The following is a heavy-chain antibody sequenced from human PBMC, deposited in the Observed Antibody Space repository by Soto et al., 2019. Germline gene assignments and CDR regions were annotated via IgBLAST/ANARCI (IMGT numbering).Heavy chain of an antibody. CDR2: ISYDASNK. CDR3: ARPFSSGWYGDFDY. J-gene: IGHJ4*02. CDR1: GFAFSSYA. D-gene: IGHD6-19*01. Sequence: PGGSLRLSCAASGFAFSSYAMHWVRRAPGKGLEWVAVISYDASNKYYADSAKGRFTISRDNSKKTMYPQMSSLRAEDTAVYYCARPFSSGWYGDFDYWVQGTLVTVSS. V-gene: IGHV3-30-3*01.